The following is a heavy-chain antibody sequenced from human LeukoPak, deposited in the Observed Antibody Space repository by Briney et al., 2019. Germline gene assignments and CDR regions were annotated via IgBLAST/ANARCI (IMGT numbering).Heavy chain of an antibody. J-gene: IGHJ6*02. CDR3: AKERDGYNNYGMDV. CDR1: GFTFSSYG. Sequence: PGGSLRLSCAASGFTFSSYGMHWVRQAPGKGLEWVAVISYDGSNKYYADSVKGRFTISRDNSKNTLHLQMNSLRAEDTAVYYCAKERDGYNNYGMDVWGQGTTVTVSS. CDR2: ISYDGSNK. D-gene: IGHD5-24*01. V-gene: IGHV3-30*18.